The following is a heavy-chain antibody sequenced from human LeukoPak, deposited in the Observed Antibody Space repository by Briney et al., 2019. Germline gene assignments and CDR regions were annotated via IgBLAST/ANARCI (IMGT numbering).Heavy chain of an antibody. CDR2: IYHSGST. J-gene: IGHJ4*02. Sequence: NPSETLSLTCAVSGGSISSSNWWSWVRQPPGKGLEWIGEIYHSGSTNYNPSLKSRVTISVDKSKNQFSLKLSSVTAADTAVYYCARSHSSGWQSFDSWGQGTLVTVSS. D-gene: IGHD6-19*01. CDR1: GGSISSSNW. V-gene: IGHV4-4*02. CDR3: ARSHSSGWQSFDS.